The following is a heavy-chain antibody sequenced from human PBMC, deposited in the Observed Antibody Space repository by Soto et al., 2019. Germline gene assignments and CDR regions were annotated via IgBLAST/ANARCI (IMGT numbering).Heavy chain of an antibody. D-gene: IGHD1-1*01. CDR3: ARERTGTTSMDV. Sequence: QVQLVQSGAEVKQPGASVKVSCKASGYTFTSYDINWVRQATGQGLEWMGWMNPNSGNTGYAQKFRGRVTMTRNTSISTAYMELSSLRSEDTAVYYCARERTGTTSMDVWGQVTTVTVSS. CDR1: GYTFTSYD. J-gene: IGHJ6*02. CDR2: MNPNSGNT. V-gene: IGHV1-8*01.